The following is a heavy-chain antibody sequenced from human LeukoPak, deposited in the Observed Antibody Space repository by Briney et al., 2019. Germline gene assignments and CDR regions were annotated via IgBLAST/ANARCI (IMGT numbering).Heavy chain of an antibody. CDR3: ARADCSSTSCYEAEYFQH. V-gene: IGHV4-34*01. Sequence: PSETLSPTCAVYGGSFSGYYWSWIRQPPGKGLEWIGEINHSGSTNYNPSLKSRVTISVDTSKDQFSLKLSSVTAADTAVYYCARADCSSTSCYEAEYFQHWGQGTLVTVSS. CDR2: INHSGST. D-gene: IGHD2-2*01. CDR1: GGSFSGYY. J-gene: IGHJ1*01.